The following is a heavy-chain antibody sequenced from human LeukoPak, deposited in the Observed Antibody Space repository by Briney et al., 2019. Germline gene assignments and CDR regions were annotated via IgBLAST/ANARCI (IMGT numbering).Heavy chain of an antibody. CDR1: GGSVSSGSYY. Sequence: PSETLSLTCTVSGGSVSSGSYYWSWIRQPPWKGLEWIGYIYYSGSTNYNPSLKSRVTISVDTSKNQFSLKLSSVTAADTAVYYCARDNHDYGGPRSFDIWGQGTMVTVSS. J-gene: IGHJ3*02. D-gene: IGHD4-23*01. CDR3: ARDNHDYGGPRSFDI. CDR2: IYYSGST. V-gene: IGHV4-61*01.